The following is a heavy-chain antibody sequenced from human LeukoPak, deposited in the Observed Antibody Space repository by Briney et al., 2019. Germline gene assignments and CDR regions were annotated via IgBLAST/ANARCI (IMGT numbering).Heavy chain of an antibody. CDR1: GFTLSSYA. V-gene: IGHV3-30-3*01. Sequence: GRSLRLSCAASGFTLSSYAMHWVRQAPGKGLEWVAVISYDGSNKYYADSVKGRFTISRDNSKNTLYLQMNSLRAEDTAVYYCVGRFDYWRQGTLVTVSS. CDR2: ISYDGSNK. J-gene: IGHJ4*02. CDR3: VGRFDY.